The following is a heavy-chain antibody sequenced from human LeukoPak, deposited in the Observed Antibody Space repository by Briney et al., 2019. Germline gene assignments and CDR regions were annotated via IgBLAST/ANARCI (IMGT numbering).Heavy chain of an antibody. V-gene: IGHV3-53*01. Sequence: GGSLRLSCAASGFTVSSNYMGWVRQAPGKGLEWVSVIYSGGSTYYADSVKGRFTISRDNSKNTLYLQMNSLRAEDTAVYYCARDEMYYDSSGYYNYYYYGMDVWGQGTTATVSS. CDR3: ARDEMYYDSSGYYNYYYYGMDV. CDR2: IYSGGST. J-gene: IGHJ6*02. D-gene: IGHD3-22*01. CDR1: GFTVSSNY.